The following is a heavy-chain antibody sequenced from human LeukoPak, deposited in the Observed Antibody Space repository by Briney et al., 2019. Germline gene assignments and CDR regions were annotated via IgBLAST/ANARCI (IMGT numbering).Heavy chain of an antibody. CDR1: GYTFTSYY. Sequence: PVASVTVSCTASGYTFTSYYMHWVRQAPGQGLEWGGWINPNSGGTNYAQKFQGRVTMTRDTSISTAYMELSRLRSDDTAVYYCARDQVYNSAQGVVDYWGQGTLVTVSS. J-gene: IGHJ4*02. V-gene: IGHV1-2*02. CDR2: INPNSGGT. D-gene: IGHD6-19*01. CDR3: ARDQVYNSAQGVVDY.